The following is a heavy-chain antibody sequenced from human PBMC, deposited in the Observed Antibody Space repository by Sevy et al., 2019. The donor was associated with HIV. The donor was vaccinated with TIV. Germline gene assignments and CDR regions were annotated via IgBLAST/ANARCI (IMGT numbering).Heavy chain of an antibody. J-gene: IGHJ4*02. CDR3: AKHWDRHYYHSSENDY. V-gene: IGHV3-23*01. CDR1: GFTFSSYA. Sequence: GGSLRLSCAASGFTFSSYAMSWVRQAPGKGLEWVSAISGSGGSTYYADSVKGRFTISRDNSKNTLYLQMNSLRAEDTAVYYCAKHWDRHYYHSSENDYRGQGTLVTVSS. D-gene: IGHD3-22*01. CDR2: ISGSGGST.